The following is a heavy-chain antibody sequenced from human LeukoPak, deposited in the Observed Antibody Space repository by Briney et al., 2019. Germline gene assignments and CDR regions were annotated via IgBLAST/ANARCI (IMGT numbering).Heavy chain of an antibody. V-gene: IGHV4-30-2*01. D-gene: IGHD4/OR15-4a*01. CDR1: GGSISSGGYS. Sequence: SQTLSLTCAVSGGSISSGGYSWSWIRQPPGKGLEWIGYTYHSGSTYYNPSLKSRVTISVDRSKNQFSLKLSSVTAADTAVYYCARGPQDYGDAFDIWGQGTMVTVSS. CDR3: ARGPQDYGDAFDI. CDR2: TYHSGST. J-gene: IGHJ3*02.